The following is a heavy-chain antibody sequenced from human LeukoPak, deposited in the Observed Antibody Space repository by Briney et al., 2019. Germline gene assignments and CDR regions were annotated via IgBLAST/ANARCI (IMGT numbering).Heavy chain of an antibody. Sequence: GGSLRLSCAASGFTVSSNFMSWVRQAPGKGLEWVSVIYSGGFTYYTDSVKGRFTVSRDNSKNTLYLQMNSLRAEDTAVYYFAKDPSIAAAGPWGQGTLVTVSS. J-gene: IGHJ5*02. CDR3: AKDPSIAAAGP. V-gene: IGHV3-66*01. D-gene: IGHD6-13*01. CDR2: IYSGGFT. CDR1: GFTVSSNF.